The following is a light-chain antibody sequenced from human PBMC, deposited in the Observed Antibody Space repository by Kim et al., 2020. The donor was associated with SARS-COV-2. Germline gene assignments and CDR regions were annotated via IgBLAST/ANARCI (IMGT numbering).Light chain of an antibody. V-gene: IGKV1-17*01. CDR3: LQHNTYPIT. Sequence: ASVGDMVTTTCRASQDIRNDLGWYQQNPGRAPKRLIYGASSLQSGVPSRFSGSGSGTEFTLTISSLQPEDFATYFCLQHNTYPITFGQGTRLEIK. CDR2: GAS. J-gene: IGKJ5*01. CDR1: QDIRND.